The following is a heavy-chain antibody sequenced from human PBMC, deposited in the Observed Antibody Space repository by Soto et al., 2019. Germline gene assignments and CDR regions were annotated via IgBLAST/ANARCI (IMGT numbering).Heavy chain of an antibody. CDR3: ARGRGVVIPAGTPDAFDV. CDR2: ISAFNDYT. J-gene: IGHJ3*01. V-gene: IGHV1-18*01. Sequence: ASVKVSCKASGYTFNKYGFNWVRQAPGQWLEWMGRISAFNDYTNLAQKFQGRLTLTTDASTNTAYMELQVLRSDDTAMYYCARGRGVVIPAGTPDAFDVWGQGTMVTVSS. D-gene: IGHD6-13*01. CDR1: GYTFNKYG.